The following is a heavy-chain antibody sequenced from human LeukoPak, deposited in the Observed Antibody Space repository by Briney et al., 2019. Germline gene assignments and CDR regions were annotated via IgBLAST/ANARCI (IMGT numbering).Heavy chain of an antibody. Sequence: SETLSLTCTVSGGSISSSSYYWGWIRQPPGKGLEWIGSIYYSGSTYYNPSLKSRVTISVDTSKNQFSLKLNSVTAADTAVYYCARHILRYSYGLTPYYFDYWGQGTLVTVSS. V-gene: IGHV4-39*01. J-gene: IGHJ4*02. CDR2: IYYSGST. CDR1: GGSISSSSYY. D-gene: IGHD5-18*01. CDR3: ARHILRYSYGLTPYYFDY.